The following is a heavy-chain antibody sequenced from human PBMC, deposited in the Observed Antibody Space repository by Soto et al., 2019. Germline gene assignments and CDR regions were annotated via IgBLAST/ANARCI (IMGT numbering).Heavy chain of an antibody. CDR1: GDSIISGDYY. CDR3: AIEGALLYGGNPDYYYTVGV. CDR2: IYYSGDT. Sequence: PSETLSLTCTVSGDSIISGDYYWSWIRQTPGKGLEWIGYIYYSGDTNYNPSLKSRVIISVDTSKNQFSLKLSSVTAADTAVDYCAIEGALLYGGNPDYYYTVGVWGQGTTVTVSS. D-gene: IGHD4-17*01. J-gene: IGHJ6*02. V-gene: IGHV4-30-4*01.